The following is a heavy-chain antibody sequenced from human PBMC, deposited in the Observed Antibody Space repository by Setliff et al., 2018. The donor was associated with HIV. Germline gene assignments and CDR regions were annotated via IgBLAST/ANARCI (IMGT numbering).Heavy chain of an antibody. Sequence: PSETLSLTCTVSGGSISGYYWSWIRQPPGKGLEWIGYIYYRGSTDYNPSLKSRVTISIDTSKNQFSLKLSSVTAADTAVYYCARSVDTTLAPAYYFDYWGQGTLVTVSS. V-gene: IGHV4-59*01. CDR2: IYYRGST. CDR1: GGSISGYY. D-gene: IGHD5-18*01. J-gene: IGHJ4*02. CDR3: ARSVDTTLAPAYYFDY.